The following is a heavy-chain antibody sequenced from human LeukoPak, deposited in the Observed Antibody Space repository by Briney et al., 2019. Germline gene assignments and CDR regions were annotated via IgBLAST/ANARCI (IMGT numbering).Heavy chain of an antibody. D-gene: IGHD3-16*01. CDR1: GFTFSSYE. V-gene: IGHV3-48*03. CDR3: AGGATTTRFGRFDP. Sequence: PGGSLRLSCAASGFTFSSYEMNWVRQAPGKGLEWVSYISSSGSTIYYADSVKGRFTISRDNAKNSLYLQMNSLRAEDTAVYYCAGGATTTRFGRFDPWGQGTLVIVSS. J-gene: IGHJ5*02. CDR2: ISSSGSTI.